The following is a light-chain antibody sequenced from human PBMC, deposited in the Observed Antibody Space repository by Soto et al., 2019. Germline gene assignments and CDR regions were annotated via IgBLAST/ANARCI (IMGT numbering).Light chain of an antibody. J-gene: IGKJ1*01. Sequence: EIVLTQSPGTLSLSPGERATLSCRASQSVGSDFLAWYQQRPGQPPRILIFGASGRATGIPARFSGSGSGTDFTLTISRLEPEDFAVYYCQQYGSLSWACGQGTRVES. CDR1: QSVGSDF. CDR2: GAS. V-gene: IGKV3-20*01. CDR3: QQYGSLSWA.